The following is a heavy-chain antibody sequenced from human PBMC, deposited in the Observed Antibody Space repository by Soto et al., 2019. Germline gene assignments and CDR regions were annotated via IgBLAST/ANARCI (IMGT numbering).Heavy chain of an antibody. D-gene: IGHD3-10*01. CDR2: IYPGDSDT. Sequence: GESLKISCKGSGYSFTSYWIGWVRQMPGKGLEWMGIIYPGDSDTRYSPSFQGQVTISADKSISTAYLQWSSLKASDTAMYYCARRSGTMVRGVMYRFIDYWGQGTLVTVSS. CDR3: ARRSGTMVRGVMYRFIDY. CDR1: GYSFTSYW. V-gene: IGHV5-51*01. J-gene: IGHJ4*02.